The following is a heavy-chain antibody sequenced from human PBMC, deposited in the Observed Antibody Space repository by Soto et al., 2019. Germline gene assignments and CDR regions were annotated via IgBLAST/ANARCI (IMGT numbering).Heavy chain of an antibody. CDR1: GFTFTNYT. CDR3: AKTDKFNSQSSGWANRFDY. V-gene: IGHV3-23*01. CDR2: ITTTSGT. D-gene: IGHD6-19*01. Sequence: GGSLRLSCAASGFTFTNYTMTWVRQAPGEGLEWVSTITTTSGTFYGDTVKGRFTITRDNSKSTLYLQMSSLRAEDTAVYYCAKTDKFNSQSSGWANRFDYWGQGTLVTVSS. J-gene: IGHJ4*02.